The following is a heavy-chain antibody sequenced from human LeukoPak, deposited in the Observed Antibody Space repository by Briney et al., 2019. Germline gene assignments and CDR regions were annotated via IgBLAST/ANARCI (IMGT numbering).Heavy chain of an antibody. V-gene: IGHV1-2*06. CDR2: INPNSGGT. CDR3: ARDLGNYYGSGSARFDP. CDR1: GYTFTGYY. Sequence: GASVKVSCKASGYTFTGYYMHWVRQAPGQGLEWMGRINPNSGGTNYAQKFQGRVTMTRDTSISTAYMELSRLRSDDTAVYYCARDLGNYYGSGSARFDPWGQGTLVTVSS. D-gene: IGHD3-10*01. J-gene: IGHJ5*02.